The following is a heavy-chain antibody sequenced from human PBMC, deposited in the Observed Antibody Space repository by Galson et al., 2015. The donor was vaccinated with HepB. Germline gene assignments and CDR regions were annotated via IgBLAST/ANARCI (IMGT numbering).Heavy chain of an antibody. J-gene: IGHJ4*02. CDR1: GFTFSSYA. CDR3: ARDRDYGGNSCFDY. CDR2: ISYDGSNK. D-gene: IGHD4-23*01. V-gene: IGHV3-30*04. Sequence: SLRLSCAASGFTFSSYAMHWVRQAPGKGLEWVAVISYDGSNKYYADSVKGRFTISRDNSKNTLYLQMNSLRAEDTAVYYCARDRDYGGNSCFDYWGQGTLVTVSS.